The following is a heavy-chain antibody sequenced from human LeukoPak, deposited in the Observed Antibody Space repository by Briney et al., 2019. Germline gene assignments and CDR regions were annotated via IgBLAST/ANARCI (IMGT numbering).Heavy chain of an antibody. CDR1: GYTFTSYY. CDR3: ALGRALADYYFDY. V-gene: IGHV1-46*01. D-gene: IGHD1-26*01. J-gene: IGHJ4*02. CDR2: ITPSCGST. Sequence: ASVKVSCKASGYTFTSYYMHWVRQAPGQGLEWMGIITPSCGSTSYAQKFQGRVTMTRDTSTSTVYMELSSLRSEDTAVYYCALGRALADYYFDYWGQGTLVTVSS.